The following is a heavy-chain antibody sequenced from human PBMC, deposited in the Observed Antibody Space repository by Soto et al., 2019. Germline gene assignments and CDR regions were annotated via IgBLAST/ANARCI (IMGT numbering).Heavy chain of an antibody. J-gene: IGHJ4*02. V-gene: IGHV3-30*18. D-gene: IGHD1-26*01. CDR1: GFTFSSYS. Sequence: QVQLVESGGGVVQPGRSLRLSCAASGFTFSSYSMHWVRQAPGKGLEWVAVISYDGSNKYYADSVKGRFTISRDNSKNTLYLQMNSLRAEDTAVYYCAKDAVGALDYWGQGTLVTVSS. CDR2: ISYDGSNK. CDR3: AKDAVGALDY.